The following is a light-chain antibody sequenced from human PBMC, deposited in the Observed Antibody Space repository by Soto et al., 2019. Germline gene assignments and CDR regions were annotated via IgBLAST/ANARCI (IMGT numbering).Light chain of an antibody. CDR1: SSDVGLYNY. J-gene: IGLJ1*01. CDR3: CSYTTSNTRQIV. Sequence: QSVLTQPASVSGSPGQSITISCTGSSSDVGLYNYVSWYQQHPGKAPKLMIYDVNDRPSGVSDRFSGSKSGNTASLTISGLQPEDEADYYCCSYTTSNTRQIVFGTGTKVTVL. V-gene: IGLV2-14*03. CDR2: DVN.